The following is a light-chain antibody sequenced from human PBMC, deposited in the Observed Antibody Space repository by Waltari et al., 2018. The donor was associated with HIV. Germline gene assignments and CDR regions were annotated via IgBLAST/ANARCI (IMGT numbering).Light chain of an antibody. V-gene: IGKV1-27*01. CDR3: QKYNSAPWT. Sequence: DIQMTQSPSSLSASVGDRVTITCRASQGISTYLAWYQQRPGKVPKLLIYAASTLQSGVPFRFSGSGSGSDFTLTISSLQPEDVATYYCQKYNSAPWTFGQGTKVEIK. CDR2: AAS. CDR1: QGISTY. J-gene: IGKJ1*01.